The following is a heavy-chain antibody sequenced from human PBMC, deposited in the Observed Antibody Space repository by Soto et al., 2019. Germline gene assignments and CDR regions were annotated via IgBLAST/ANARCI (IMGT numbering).Heavy chain of an antibody. Sequence: EVQLVESGGGLVQPGGSLRLSCAASGFTISSYWMHWVRQAPGKGLVWVSRINTDGSSTSYADSVKGRFTTSRDNAKNTLYLQMSSLIADDTAVYYCTRRLSVVGTSPFYYWGQGTLVTVSS. V-gene: IGHV3-74*01. CDR1: GFTISSYW. J-gene: IGHJ4*02. CDR3: TRRLSVVGTSPFYY. CDR2: INTDGSST. D-gene: IGHD2-15*01.